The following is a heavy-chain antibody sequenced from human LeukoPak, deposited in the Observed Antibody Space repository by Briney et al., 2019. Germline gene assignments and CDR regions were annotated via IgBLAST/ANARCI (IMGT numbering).Heavy chain of an antibody. Sequence: GGSLRLSCAASGFTFSSYAMSWVRQAPGKVLEWVSAVSAGGDNTYYAESVKGRFTISRDNSKNTVYLQMTSVTAEDTARYYCARKRTPVAGTNYFDYWGQGILVTVSS. J-gene: IGHJ4*02. CDR2: VSAGGDNT. CDR1: GFTFSSYA. D-gene: IGHD6-19*01. V-gene: IGHV3-23*01. CDR3: ARKRTPVAGTNYFDY.